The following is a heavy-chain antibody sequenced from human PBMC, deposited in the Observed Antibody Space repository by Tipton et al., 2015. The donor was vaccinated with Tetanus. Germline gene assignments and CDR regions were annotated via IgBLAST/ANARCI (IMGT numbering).Heavy chain of an antibody. J-gene: IGHJ6*02. D-gene: IGHD1-26*01. CDR3: ARQNARDVWQQRQWVNYFYGLDV. CDR2: VYTSGRP. V-gene: IGHV4-39*01. Sequence: TLSLTCSVSGGAISDNYYFWAWIRQPPGKGLEWIGSVYTSGRPTFNPSLKSRIKVTVDTSKNQFSLRLDSVTVADTAVYYCARQNARDVWQQRQWVNYFYGLDVWGQGTTVGVSS. CDR1: GGAISDNYYF.